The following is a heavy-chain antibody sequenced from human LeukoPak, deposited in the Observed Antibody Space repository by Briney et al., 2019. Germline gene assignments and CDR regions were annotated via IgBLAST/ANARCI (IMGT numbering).Heavy chain of an antibody. D-gene: IGHD3-10*01. Sequence: PGGSLRLSCTVSGFTVSSNSMSWVRQAPGKGLEWVSFIYSDNTHYSDSVKGRFTISRDNSKNTLYLQMNSLRAEDTAVYYCARTYYYGSENNWGQGTLVTVSS. CDR3: ARTYYYGSENN. CDR2: IYSDNT. CDR1: GFTVSSNS. J-gene: IGHJ4*02. V-gene: IGHV3-53*01.